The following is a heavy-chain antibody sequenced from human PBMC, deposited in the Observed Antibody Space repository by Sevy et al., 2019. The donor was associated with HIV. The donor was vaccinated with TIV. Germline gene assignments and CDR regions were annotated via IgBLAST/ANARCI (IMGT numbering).Heavy chain of an antibody. D-gene: IGHD3-3*01. J-gene: IGHJ5*02. CDR1: GFTFSSYS. CDR2: ISSSSSTI. Sequence: GGSLRLSCAASGFTFSSYSMNWVRQAPGKGLEWVSYISSSSSTIYYADSVKGRFTISRDNAKNSLYLQRNSLRAEDTAVYYCARDGGITIFGVVTPGWFDPWGQGTLVTVSS. CDR3: ARDGGITIFGVVTPGWFDP. V-gene: IGHV3-48*01.